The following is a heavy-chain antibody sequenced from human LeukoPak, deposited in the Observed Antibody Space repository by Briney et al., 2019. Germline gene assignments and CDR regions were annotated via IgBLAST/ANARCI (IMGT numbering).Heavy chain of an antibody. V-gene: IGHV3-30*02. Sequence: GGSLRLSCAASGFTFSSYGMHWVRQAPGKGLEWVAFIRYDGSNNYYADSVKGRFTISRDNSKNTLYLQMNSLRAEDTAVYYCASLYYGDYDYWGQGTLVTVSS. CDR1: GFTFSSYG. CDR3: ASLYYGDYDY. D-gene: IGHD4-17*01. CDR2: IRYDGSNN. J-gene: IGHJ4*02.